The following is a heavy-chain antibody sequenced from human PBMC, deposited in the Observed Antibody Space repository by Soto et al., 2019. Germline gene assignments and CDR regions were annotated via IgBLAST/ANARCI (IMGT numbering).Heavy chain of an antibody. V-gene: IGHV4-31*03. CDR3: ARYYTGNRPFDY. CDR2: IYHSGST. J-gene: IGHJ4*02. D-gene: IGHD1-26*01. CDR1: GGSISSGGYY. Sequence: QVQLQESGPGLVKPSQTLSLTCTVSGGSISSGGYYWSWIRQPPGKGLEWIGEIYHSGSTSYNPSLKSRVSISVDKSKNQFSLNLSSVTAADTAVYYCARYYTGNRPFDYWGQGTLVTVSS.